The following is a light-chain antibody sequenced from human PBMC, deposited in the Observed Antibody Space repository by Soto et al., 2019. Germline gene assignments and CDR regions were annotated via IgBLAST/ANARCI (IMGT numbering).Light chain of an antibody. V-gene: IGKV3-20*01. CDR1: QSVGSNY. CDR3: QQYGGSVQT. CDR2: GAS. J-gene: IGKJ1*01. Sequence: EIVLTQFPGTLSLSPGERATLSCRASQSVGSNYLAWYQQRPGQPPNLLIFGASHRAPDIPDRFSGSGSGTDFTLTISRLEPEDFAVHYCQQYGGSVQTFGQGTKVEIK.